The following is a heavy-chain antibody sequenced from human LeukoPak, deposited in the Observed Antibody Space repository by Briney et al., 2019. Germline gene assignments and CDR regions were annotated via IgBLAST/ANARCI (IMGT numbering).Heavy chain of an antibody. CDR3: ARVNGPVDY. CDR2: MNPNSGYT. Sequence: ASVKVSCKTSGYTFTTYDINWVRQAAGQGLEWMGWMNPNSGYTGSAQKFQGRVTMTGDTSISTAYMDLSSLTSEDMAVYYCARVNGPVDYWGQGTLVTVSS. D-gene: IGHD1-1*01. CDR1: GYTFTTYD. J-gene: IGHJ4*02. V-gene: IGHV1-8*01.